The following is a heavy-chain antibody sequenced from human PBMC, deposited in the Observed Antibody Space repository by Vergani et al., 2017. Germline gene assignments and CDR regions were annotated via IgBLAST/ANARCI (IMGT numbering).Heavy chain of an antibody. Sequence: VQLVESGGGVVQPGGSLRLSCAASGFTFSNCAMSWVRQAPGKGLKWVSTITDNGRSIYYADSVKGRFTISRDNSKNTLYLQMNSLRVGDTAVYYCAGQAIRGVMADWGQGVLVTVSS. CDR2: ITDNGRSI. V-gene: IGHV3-23*04. CDR1: GFTFSNCA. CDR3: AGQAIRGVMAD. J-gene: IGHJ4*02. D-gene: IGHD3-10*01.